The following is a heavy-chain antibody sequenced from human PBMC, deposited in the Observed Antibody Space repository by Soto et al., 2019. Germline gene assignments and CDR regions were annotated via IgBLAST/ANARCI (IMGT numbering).Heavy chain of an antibody. V-gene: IGHV3-53*04. CDR3: ARDRQDWNDDYYYYMDV. J-gene: IGHJ6*03. Sequence: PGGSLILSCAASGFTVSSNYMSWVRQAPGKGLEWVSVIYSGGSTYYADSVKGRFTISRHNSKNTLYLQMNSLRAEDTAVYYCARDRQDWNDDYYYYMDVWGKGTTVTVSS. CDR1: GFTVSSNY. D-gene: IGHD1-1*01. CDR2: IYSGGST.